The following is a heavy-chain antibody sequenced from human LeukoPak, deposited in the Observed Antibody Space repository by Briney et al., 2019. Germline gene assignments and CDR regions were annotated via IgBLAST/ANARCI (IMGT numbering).Heavy chain of an antibody. CDR2: IFYTGST. V-gene: IGHV4-59*08. CDR3: ARQPYMLGAYYFDY. Sequence: SETLTLTCTVSGGTMSSYYWSWIRQPPGKGLEWIGYIFYTGSTNYNPSLKSRVTLSVDTSKNQFSLKLDSVTAADTAVYYCARQPYMLGAYYFDYWGQGTLVTVSS. J-gene: IGHJ4*02. CDR1: GGTMSSYY. D-gene: IGHD1-26*01.